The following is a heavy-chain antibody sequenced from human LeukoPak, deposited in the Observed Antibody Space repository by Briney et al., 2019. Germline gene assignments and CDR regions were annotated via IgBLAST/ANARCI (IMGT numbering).Heavy chain of an antibody. Sequence: GGSLRLSCVVSGMTFDRHGMHWVRQAPGKGLEWVAFIRYDGSNKYYADSVKGRFTISRDNSKNTLYLQMNSLRAEDTAVYYCAKDIDFDYWGQGTLVTVSS. D-gene: IGHD1-26*01. CDR1: GMTFDRHG. J-gene: IGHJ4*02. CDR3: AKDIDFDY. CDR2: IRYDGSNK. V-gene: IGHV3-30*02.